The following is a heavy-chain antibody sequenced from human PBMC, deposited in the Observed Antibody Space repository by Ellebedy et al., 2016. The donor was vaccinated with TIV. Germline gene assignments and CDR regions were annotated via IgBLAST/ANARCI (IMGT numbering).Heavy chain of an antibody. V-gene: IGHV3-7*01. D-gene: IGHD6-6*01. CDR3: ARGLYVGSSSSDY. J-gene: IGHJ4*02. CDR1: GFTFSSYW. Sequence: GGSLRLXXAASGFTFSSYWMSWVRQAPGKGLEWVANIKEDGSGKYSVDSVKGRFTISRDNAKNSLYLQMNSLRAEDTAVYYCARGLYVGSSSSDYWGQGTLVTVSS. CDR2: IKEDGSGK.